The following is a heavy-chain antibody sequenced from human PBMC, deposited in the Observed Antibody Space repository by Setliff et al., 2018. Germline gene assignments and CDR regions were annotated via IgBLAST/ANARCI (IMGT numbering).Heavy chain of an antibody. J-gene: IGHJ4*02. CDR3: ARGGERYYSAS. Sequence: PSETLSLTCTVSGDSISGAKYYWSWIRQSAGKGMECIGRIYTDGSTKYNPSLNSRVTLSIDTSKSQFFLKLNSETAADTAVYYCARGGERYYSASWGQGTLVTVSS. CDR2: IYTDGST. CDR1: GDSISGAKYY. D-gene: IGHD1-20*01. V-gene: IGHV4-61*02.